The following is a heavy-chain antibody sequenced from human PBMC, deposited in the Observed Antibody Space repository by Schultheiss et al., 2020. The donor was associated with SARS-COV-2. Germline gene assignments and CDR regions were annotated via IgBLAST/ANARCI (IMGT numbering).Heavy chain of an antibody. CDR1: GFTFTSSA. CDR2: IVVGSGNP. Sequence: SVKVSCKASGFTFTSSAMQWVRQARGQRLEWIGWIVVGSGNPDYAQRFQGRLTITRDMSTSTAYMELSSLRSDDTAVYYCATAGESSFGEANGFDSWGQGTMVTVSS. V-gene: IGHV1-58*02. CDR3: ATAGESSFGEANGFDS. D-gene: IGHD3-10*01. J-gene: IGHJ3*02.